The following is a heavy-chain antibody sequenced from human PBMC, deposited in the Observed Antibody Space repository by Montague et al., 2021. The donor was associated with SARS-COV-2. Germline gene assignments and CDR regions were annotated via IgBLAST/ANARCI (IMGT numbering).Heavy chain of an antibody. J-gene: IGHJ4*02. D-gene: IGHD5-12*01. CDR3: ATSRGYSGYDDIFDY. CDR1: GGSISSSGYY. Sequence: TLSLTSSVSGGSISSSGYYWSWIRQHPGKGLEWIGHIYYFGSTHYXPSFKSRATISEDTSKNQFSLKLTSVTAADTAVYYCATSRGYSGYDDIFDYWGQGTLVTVSS. CDR2: IYYFGST. V-gene: IGHV4-31*03.